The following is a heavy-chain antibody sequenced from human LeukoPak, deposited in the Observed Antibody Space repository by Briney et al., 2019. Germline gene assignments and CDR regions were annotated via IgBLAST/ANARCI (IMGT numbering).Heavy chain of an antibody. Sequence: GGSLRLSCAASGFTVSSNYMSWVRQAPGKGLEWVSVIYSGGSTYYADSVKGRFTISRDNSKNTLYLQMNSLRAEDTAVYYRARVGGELRGFDYWGQGTLVTVSS. CDR1: GFTVSSNY. D-gene: IGHD1-26*01. CDR2: IYSGGST. V-gene: IGHV3-66*01. CDR3: ARVGGELRGFDY. J-gene: IGHJ4*02.